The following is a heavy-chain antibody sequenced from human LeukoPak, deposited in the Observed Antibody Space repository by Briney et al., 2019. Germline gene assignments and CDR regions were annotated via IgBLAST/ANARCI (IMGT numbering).Heavy chain of an antibody. Sequence: GESLKISCKGSGYSFTSYWIGWVRQMPGKGLEGGGIIYPGESHTRYRPSFQGQVTISADKSIRTAYLQWSSLKASDTAMYYCAREQKLYYMDVWGKGTTVTVSS. CDR2: IYPGESHT. J-gene: IGHJ6*03. CDR3: AREQKLYYMDV. D-gene: IGHD1/OR15-1a*01. V-gene: IGHV5-51*01. CDR1: GYSFTSYW.